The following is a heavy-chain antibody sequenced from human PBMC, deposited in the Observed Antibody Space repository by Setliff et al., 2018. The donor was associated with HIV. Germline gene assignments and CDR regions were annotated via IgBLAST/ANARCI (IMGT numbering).Heavy chain of an antibody. CDR2: ISGSGGST. CDR3: ARALYGDYGGDLNWLDP. D-gene: IGHD4-17*01. V-gene: IGHV3-23*01. CDR1: GFTFSSYA. J-gene: IGHJ5*02. Sequence: PGGSLRLSCAASGFTFSSYAMSWVRQAPGKGLEWVSAISGSGGSTYYADSVKGRFTISRDNSKNTLYLQMNSLRAEDTAVYYCARALYGDYGGDLNWLDPWGQGTLVTVSS.